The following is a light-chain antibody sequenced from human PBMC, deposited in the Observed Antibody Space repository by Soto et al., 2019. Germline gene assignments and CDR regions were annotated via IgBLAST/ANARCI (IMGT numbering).Light chain of an antibody. J-gene: IGLJ1*01. V-gene: IGLV2-14*01. Sequence: QSVLTHAPSGCGSPGQSITISCTAGSSDIGGYNYVSWFQQHPGKAPKLMIYEVTNRPSGVSNRFSGSKYGSTASLTISGLQAEDEADYYCSSYTSSNTLVFGTGTKVTVL. CDR3: SSYTSSNTLV. CDR1: SSDIGGYNY. CDR2: EVT.